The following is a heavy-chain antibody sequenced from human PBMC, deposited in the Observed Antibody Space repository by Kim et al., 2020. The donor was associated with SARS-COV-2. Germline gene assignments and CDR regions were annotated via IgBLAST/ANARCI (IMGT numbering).Heavy chain of an antibody. CDR3: ARRSGSYSNDY. J-gene: IGHJ4*02. CDR1: GDSITDNGYY. Sequence: SETLSLTCTVSGDSITDNGYYWSWIRQHPGEGLEYVGYIYYSGATYYNPSLKGRVTISVDTSKNQFSLEVRSVTAADTAVYYCARRSGSYSNDYWGQGTL. CDR2: IYYSGAT. V-gene: IGHV4-31*03. D-gene: IGHD1-26*01.